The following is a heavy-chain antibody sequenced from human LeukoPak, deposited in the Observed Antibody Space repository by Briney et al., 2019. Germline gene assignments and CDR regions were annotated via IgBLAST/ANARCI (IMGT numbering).Heavy chain of an antibody. D-gene: IGHD4-17*01. CDR3: ARERVDYGDWSRYYPYFMDV. CDR2: ISSSSTYI. Sequence: GGSLRLSSAASGYTFSRSSINCVPGAPGKGREWVSYISSSSTYIYYADSVKGRFTISRDNANNSLYLQMNSLRAEDTAVYYCARERVDYGDWSRYYPYFMDVWGQGTTVTVTS. CDR1: GYTFSRSS. J-gene: IGHJ6*02. V-gene: IGHV3-21*05.